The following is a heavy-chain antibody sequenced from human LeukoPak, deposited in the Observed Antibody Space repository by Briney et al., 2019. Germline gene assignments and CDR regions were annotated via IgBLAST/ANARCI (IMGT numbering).Heavy chain of an antibody. J-gene: IGHJ6*02. CDR1: GFTFSSYS. CDR2: ISSSSSTI. D-gene: IGHD2-2*01. CDR3: ARRLRRYCSSSSCSYYYGMDV. Sequence: SGGSLRLSCAASGFTFSSYSMNWVRQAPGKGLEWVSYISSSSSTIYYADSVKGRFTISRDNAKNSLYLQMNSLRAEDTAVYYCARRLRRYCSSSSCSYYYGMDVWGQGTTVTVSS. V-gene: IGHV3-48*04.